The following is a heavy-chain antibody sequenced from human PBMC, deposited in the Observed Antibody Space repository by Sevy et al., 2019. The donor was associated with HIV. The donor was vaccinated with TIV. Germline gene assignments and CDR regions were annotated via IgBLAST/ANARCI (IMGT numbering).Heavy chain of an antibody. V-gene: IGHV3-11*01. D-gene: IGHD1-26*01. CDR1: GFTFSDYY. Sequence: GGSLRLSCAASGFTFSDYYMSWIRQAPGKGLEWVSYISSSGSTIYYADSVKGRFTISRDNAKNSLYLQMNSLRAEDTAVYYCARERSLSGSFKTDNAFDIWGQGTMVTVSS. CDR2: ISSSGSTI. J-gene: IGHJ3*02. CDR3: ARERSLSGSFKTDNAFDI.